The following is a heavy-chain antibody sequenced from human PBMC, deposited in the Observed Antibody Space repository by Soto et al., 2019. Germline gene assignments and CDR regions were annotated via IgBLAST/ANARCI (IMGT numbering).Heavy chain of an antibody. CDR1: GFTFSSYA. Sequence: EVQLLESGGGLVQPGGSLRLSCAASGFTFSSYAMRWVRQAPGKGLEWVSAISGSGGSTYYADSVKGRFTISRDNSKNTLYLQMNSLRAEDTAVYYGANPDYGSCLDYWGQRTVVTVAS. D-gene: IGHD3-10*01. J-gene: IGHJ4*02. CDR3: ANPDYGSCLDY. V-gene: IGHV3-23*01. CDR2: ISGSGGST.